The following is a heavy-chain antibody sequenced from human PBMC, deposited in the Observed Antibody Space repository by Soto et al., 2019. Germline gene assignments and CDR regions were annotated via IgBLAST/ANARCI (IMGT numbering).Heavy chain of an antibody. CDR1: GFPFDDYG. Sequence: EVRLVESGGGVVRPGGSLRLSCAVSGFPFDDYGMSWVRQVPGKGLEWVCGSNSSEGSSRYADSVKGRFTISRDNAKKSLYLQMNGLRAEDTAFYYCARGETIFDYWGQGTLVTVSS. D-gene: IGHD3-3*01. CDR2: SNSSEGSS. J-gene: IGHJ4*02. CDR3: ARGETIFDY. V-gene: IGHV3-20*04.